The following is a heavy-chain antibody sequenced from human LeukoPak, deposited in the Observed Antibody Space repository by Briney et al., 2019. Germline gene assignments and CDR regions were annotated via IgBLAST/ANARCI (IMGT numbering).Heavy chain of an antibody. J-gene: IGHJ4*01. CDR3: ARDGAYSTIFY. Sequence: GGSLRLSCAASGFTFSSYWMYWVRQAPGKGLVWVSRINSDESSTSYADSVKGRFTISRDNAKNTLYLQMNSLRAEDTAVYYCARDGAYSTIFYWGQGTLVTVSS. CDR1: GFTFSSYW. CDR2: INSDESST. D-gene: IGHD3-3*01. V-gene: IGHV3-74*01.